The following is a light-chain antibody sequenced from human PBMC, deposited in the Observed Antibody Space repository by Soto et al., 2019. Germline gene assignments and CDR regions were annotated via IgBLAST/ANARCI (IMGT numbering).Light chain of an antibody. Sequence: DIQMTQSPSSLSASIGDRVTITCRASQSISSHLNWYQHKPGKAPKLLIFGASSLQFGVPSRFSGSGSGTDFTLTISGLHPEDFATYYCQQSFRAPLNFGPGTKVTIK. J-gene: IGKJ3*01. V-gene: IGKV1-39*01. CDR1: QSISSH. CDR3: QQSFRAPLN. CDR2: GAS.